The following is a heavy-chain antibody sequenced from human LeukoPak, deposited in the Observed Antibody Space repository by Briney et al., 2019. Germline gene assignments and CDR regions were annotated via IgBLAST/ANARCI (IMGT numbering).Heavy chain of an antibody. CDR2: IYPGDSDT. D-gene: IGHD4-17*01. CDR3: ASEIMTTVTTGDAFDI. Sequence: GESLKISCKGSGYSFTSYWIGWVRQMPGKGLEWMGIIYPGDSDTRYSPSFQGQVTISADKSISTAYLQWSSLKASDTAMYYCASEIMTTVTTGDAFDIWGQGTMVTVSS. CDR1: GYSFTSYW. J-gene: IGHJ3*02. V-gene: IGHV5-51*01.